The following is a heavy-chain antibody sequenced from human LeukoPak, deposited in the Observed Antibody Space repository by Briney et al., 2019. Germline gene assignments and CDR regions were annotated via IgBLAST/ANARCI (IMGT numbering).Heavy chain of an antibody. D-gene: IGHD4-23*01. CDR2: ISSSGSTI. CDR3: ARFHGGNSDPWFDP. J-gene: IGHJ5*02. Sequence: GGSLRLSCAASGFTFSSYEMNWVRQAPGKGLEWVSYISSSGSTIYYADSVKGRFTISRDNAKNSLYLQMNSLRAEDTAVYYCARFHGGNSDPWFDPWGQGTLVIVSS. CDR1: GFTFSSYE. V-gene: IGHV3-48*03.